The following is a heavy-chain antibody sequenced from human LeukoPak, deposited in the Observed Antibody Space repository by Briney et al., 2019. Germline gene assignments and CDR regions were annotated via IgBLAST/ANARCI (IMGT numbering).Heavy chain of an antibody. V-gene: IGHV4-59*01. Sequence: SETLSLTCTVSGGSISSYYWSWIRQPPGKGLEWIGYIYYSGNTNYNPSLKSRVTMSVDTSKNQFSLKLSSVTAAGTAVYYCARLSPFDAFDIWGQGTMVTVSS. CDR2: IYYSGNT. CDR1: GGSISSYY. D-gene: IGHD3-16*02. CDR3: ARLSPFDAFDI. J-gene: IGHJ3*02.